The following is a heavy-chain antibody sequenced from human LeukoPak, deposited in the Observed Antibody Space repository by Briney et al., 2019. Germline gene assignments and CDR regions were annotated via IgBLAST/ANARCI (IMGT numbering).Heavy chain of an antibody. CDR1: GYSFTNYW. V-gene: IGHV5-51*01. D-gene: IGHD2-2*01. J-gene: IGHJ6*03. CDR2: IYPGDSDT. Sequence: GESLKISCKGFGYSFTNYWIGWVRQMPGKGLEWMGIIYPGDSDTRYSPSFQGQVTISADKSIGTAYLQWSSLKASDTAMYYCARARYCSTTSCPSPWHYYYMDVWGKGTTVTVSS. CDR3: ARARYCSTTSCPSPWHYYYMDV.